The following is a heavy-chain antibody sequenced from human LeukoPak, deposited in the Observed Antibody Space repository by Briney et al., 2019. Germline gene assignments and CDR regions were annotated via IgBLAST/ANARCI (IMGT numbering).Heavy chain of an antibody. Sequence: GGSLRLSCAASGFTVSSNYMSWVRQAPGKGLEWVSVIYSGGSTYYADSVKGRFTISRDNSKNTLYLQMNSLRAEDTAVYYWARDPVNTAMVSDYWGQGTLVTVSS. CDR1: GFTVSSNY. D-gene: IGHD5-18*01. V-gene: IGHV3-53*01. CDR2: IYSGGST. J-gene: IGHJ4*02. CDR3: ARDPVNTAMVSDY.